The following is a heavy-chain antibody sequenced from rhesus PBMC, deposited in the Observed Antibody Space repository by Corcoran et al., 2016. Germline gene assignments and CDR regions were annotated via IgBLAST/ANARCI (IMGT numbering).Heavy chain of an antibody. CDR1: GGSISSSY. V-gene: IGHV4-169*01. Sequence: QLQLQESGPGLVKPSETLSVTCAVSGGSISSSYWSWIRQAPGKGLGWIGYIYGSGSSPNYNPSLKSRVTLSIETSKNQLSLKRSSGTAADTAVYYCARGDYWGQGVLVTVSS. CDR3: ARGDY. CDR2: IYGSGSSP. J-gene: IGHJ4*01.